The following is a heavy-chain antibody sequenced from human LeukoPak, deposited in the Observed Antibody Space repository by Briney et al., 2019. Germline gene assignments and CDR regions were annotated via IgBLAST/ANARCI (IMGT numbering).Heavy chain of an antibody. D-gene: IGHD1-26*01. Sequence: GGSLRLSCAASGFTFSSYAMHWVRQAPGKGLEWVALISYDGSNSHYADSVKGRFTISRDYSKNTLYLQMNTLRAEDTAAYYCAPSSGGSYPYFDYWGQGTLVTVPS. CDR2: ISYDGSNS. CDR3: APSSGGSYPYFDY. J-gene: IGHJ4*02. CDR1: GFTFSSYA. V-gene: IGHV3-30-3*01.